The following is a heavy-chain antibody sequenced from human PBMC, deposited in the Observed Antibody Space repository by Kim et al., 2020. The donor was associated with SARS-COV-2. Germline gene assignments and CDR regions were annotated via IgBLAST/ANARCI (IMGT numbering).Heavy chain of an antibody. J-gene: IGHJ4*02. CDR2: IWYDGSNK. CDR3: VRYTGSTNLDS. Sequence: GGSLRLSCAASGFTFGSHGMHWVRQAPGKGLEWVAVIWYDGSNKYYGDSVKGRFTISRDNSKNMVYLEMNSLRVEDTAVYYCVRYTGSTNLDSWGQGTLVTVSS. CDR1: GFTFGSHG. D-gene: IGHD1-1*01. V-gene: IGHV3-33*01.